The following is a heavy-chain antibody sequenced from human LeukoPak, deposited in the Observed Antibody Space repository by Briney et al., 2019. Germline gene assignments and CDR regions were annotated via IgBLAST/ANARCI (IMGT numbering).Heavy chain of an antibody. CDR1: EFTFSTYS. Sequence: PGGSLRLSCAASEFTFSTYSMNWVRQAPGKGLEWVSSISSGSTYIYYADSVKGRFTISRDNSKNTLYLQMNSLRAEDTAVYYCARLGDYWGQGTLVTVSS. CDR3: ARLGDY. J-gene: IGHJ4*02. D-gene: IGHD7-27*01. CDR2: ISSGSTYI. V-gene: IGHV3-21*04.